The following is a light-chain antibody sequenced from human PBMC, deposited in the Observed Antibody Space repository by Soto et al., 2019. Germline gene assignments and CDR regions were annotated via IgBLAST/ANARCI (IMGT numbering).Light chain of an antibody. CDR2: EDT. CDR1: SSDVGGSKL. V-gene: IGLV2-23*01. Sequence: QSALTQPASVSGSPGQSITISCTGTSSDVGGSKLVSWYHHHPGKAPKLIIYEDTKRPSGVSTCFSGSKSGNTASLTISGLQAEDEADYSCCSYATGATWVFGGGTQLTVL. CDR3: CSYATGATWV. J-gene: IGLJ3*02.